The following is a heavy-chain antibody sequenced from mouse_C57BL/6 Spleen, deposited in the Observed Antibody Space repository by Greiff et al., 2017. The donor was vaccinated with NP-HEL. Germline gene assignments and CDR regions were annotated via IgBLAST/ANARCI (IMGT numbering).Heavy chain of an antibody. CDR1: GFTFSSYA. CDR2: ISDGGSYT. V-gene: IGHV5-4*03. Sequence: EVKLVESGGGLVKPGGSLKLSCAASGFTFSSYAMSWVRQTPEKRLEWVATISDGGSYTYYPDNVKGRFTSSRDNAKNNLYLQMSHLKSEDTAMYYCARAQACFDYWGQGTTLTVSS. CDR3: ARAQACFDY. D-gene: IGHD3-2*02. J-gene: IGHJ2*01.